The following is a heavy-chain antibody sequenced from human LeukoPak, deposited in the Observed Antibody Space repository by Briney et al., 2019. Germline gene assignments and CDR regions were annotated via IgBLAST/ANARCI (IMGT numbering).Heavy chain of an antibody. CDR2: ISHSGST. D-gene: IGHD3-10*01. CDR3: ATTRYYYNSRSYGAPYYFDY. J-gene: IGHJ4*02. CDR1: GGSFSGYY. V-gene: IGHV4-34*01. Sequence: SETMSLTCAVYGGSFSGYYWSWIRQPPGKGLEWIGEISHSGSTNYNPSLKSRVTISVDTSKNQFSLKLSSVTAADTAVYYCATTRYYYNSRSYGAPYYFDYWGQGTLVTVSS.